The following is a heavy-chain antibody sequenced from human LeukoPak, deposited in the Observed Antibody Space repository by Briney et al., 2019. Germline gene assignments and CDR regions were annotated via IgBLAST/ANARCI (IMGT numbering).Heavy chain of an antibody. J-gene: IGHJ5*02. CDR2: IYHSGST. D-gene: IGHD3-10*01. CDR3: ARLEQELADWFDP. Sequence: KPSETLSPTCTVSGYSISSGYYWGWIRQPPGKGLEWIGSIYHSGSTYYNPSLKSRVTISVDTSKDQFSLKLSSVTAADTAVYYCARLEQELADWFDPWGQGTLVTVSS. V-gene: IGHV4-38-2*02. CDR1: GYSISSGYY.